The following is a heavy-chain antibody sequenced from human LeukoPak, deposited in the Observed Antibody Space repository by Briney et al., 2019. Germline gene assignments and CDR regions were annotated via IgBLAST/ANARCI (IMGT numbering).Heavy chain of an antibody. V-gene: IGHV1-18*01. CDR3: ARVAVVVISAFDI. CDR1: GYTFTSYG. CDR2: ISAYNGNT. Sequence: ASVKVSCKASGYTFTSYGISWVRQAPGQGLEWMGWISAYNGNTNYAQKFQGRVTMTRDTSISTAYMELSRLRSDDTAVYYCARVAVVVISAFDIWGQGTMVTVSS. J-gene: IGHJ3*02. D-gene: IGHD3-22*01.